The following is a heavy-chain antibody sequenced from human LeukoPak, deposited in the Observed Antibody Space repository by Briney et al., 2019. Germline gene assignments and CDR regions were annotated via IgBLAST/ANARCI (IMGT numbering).Heavy chain of an antibody. D-gene: IGHD6-19*01. V-gene: IGHV3-7*03. Sequence: GGSLRLSCAASGFTFISYWMSWVRQAPGKGLEWVANIKQDGSEKSYVDSVKGRFTISRDNAKNSLYLQMNSLRAEDTALYYCARSSGWYFDYWGQGTLVTVSS. CDR1: GFTFISYW. J-gene: IGHJ4*02. CDR3: ARSSGWYFDY. CDR2: IKQDGSEK.